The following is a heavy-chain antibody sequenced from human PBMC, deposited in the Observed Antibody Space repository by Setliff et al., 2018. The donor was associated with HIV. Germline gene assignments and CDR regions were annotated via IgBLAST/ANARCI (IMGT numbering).Heavy chain of an antibody. CDR3: ARGIAAAGR. CDR1: GGSISSSSYY. Sequence: PSETLSLTCTVSGGSISSSSYYWGWIRQPPGKGLEWIGNIFYSGHTFYNPSLKSRVTISVDTSKNQFSLKLSSATAADTAVYYCARGIAAAGRWGQGTLVTVSS. J-gene: IGHJ4*02. D-gene: IGHD6-13*01. CDR2: IFYSGHT. V-gene: IGHV4-39*07.